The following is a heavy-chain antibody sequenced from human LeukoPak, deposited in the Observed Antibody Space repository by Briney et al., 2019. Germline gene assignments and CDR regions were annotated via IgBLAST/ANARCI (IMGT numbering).Heavy chain of an antibody. CDR2: ISSSSSHI. CDR1: GFTFSSYS. J-gene: IGHJ4*02. D-gene: IGHD3-9*01. V-gene: IGHV3-21*01. Sequence: PGGSLRLSCAASGFTFSSYSMNWVRQAPGKGLEWVSSISSSSSHIYYADSVKGRFTISRDNAKNSLYLQMNSLRAEDTAVYYCARNQGYYDILTGYYFDYWGQGTLVTVSS. CDR3: ARNQGYYDILTGYYFDY.